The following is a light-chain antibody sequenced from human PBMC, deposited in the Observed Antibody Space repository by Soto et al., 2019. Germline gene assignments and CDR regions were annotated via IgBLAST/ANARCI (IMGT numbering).Light chain of an antibody. V-gene: IGLV2-23*01. CDR3: SSFAGGNTLI. Sequence: QSALTQPASVSGSPGQSITVSCTGTSSDVGGHNLVSWYQHHPGKAPKLIIYEANKRPSGVSIRFSGSKSGIAASLTISGLQAEDEADYYCSSFAGGNTLIFGGGTKVTVL. J-gene: IGLJ2*01. CDR1: SSDVGGHNL. CDR2: EAN.